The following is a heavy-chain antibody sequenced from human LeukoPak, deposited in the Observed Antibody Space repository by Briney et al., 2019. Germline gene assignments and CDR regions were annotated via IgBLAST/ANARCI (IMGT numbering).Heavy chain of an antibody. J-gene: IGHJ5*02. Sequence: GGSLRLSCAASGFTFSSYWMNWVRQAPGKGLVWVSRINSDGSSTSYADSVKGRFTISRDNAKNTLYLQMNSLRAEDTAVYCCARHGTGDASWNNCFDPWGQGTLVTVSS. V-gene: IGHV3-74*01. CDR2: INSDGSST. CDR1: GFTFSSYW. CDR3: ARHGTGDASWNNCFDP. D-gene: IGHD7-27*01.